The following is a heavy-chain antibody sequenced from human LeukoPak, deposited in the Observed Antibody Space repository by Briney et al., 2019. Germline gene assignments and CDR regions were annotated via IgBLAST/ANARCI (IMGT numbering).Heavy chain of an antibody. CDR3: AKPGRGILVDNWFDP. Sequence: PGGSLRLSCTASAFTFSTYAMSWVRQAPGKGLEWASAISGSGGNTFYADSVKGRFTISRDNSKNTLYLQMNSLRAEDSAVYYCAKPGRGILVDNWFDPWGQGTLVTVSS. CDR2: ISGSGGNT. D-gene: IGHD3-22*01. J-gene: IGHJ5*02. CDR1: AFTFSTYA. V-gene: IGHV3-23*01.